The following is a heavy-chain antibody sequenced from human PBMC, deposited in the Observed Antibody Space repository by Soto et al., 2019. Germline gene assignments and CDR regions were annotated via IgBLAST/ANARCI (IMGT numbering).Heavy chain of an antibody. CDR1: GFSLRSDW. CDR3: GTGRWGGAFDM. D-gene: IGHD3-10*01. CDR2: IKEDGSVK. Sequence: PGGSLRLSCAAIGFSLRSDWMAWVRQIPGKGLEFVANIKEDGSVKNYVDSVKGRFSISRDNDKNSLYLQMNSLRAEDTAVYYCGTGRWGGAFDMWGQGTTVTVSS. V-gene: IGHV3-7*01. J-gene: IGHJ3*02.